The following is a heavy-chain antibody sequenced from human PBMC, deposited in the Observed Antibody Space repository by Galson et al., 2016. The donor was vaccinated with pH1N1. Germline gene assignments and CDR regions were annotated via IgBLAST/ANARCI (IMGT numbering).Heavy chain of an antibody. J-gene: IGHJ6*02. Sequence: SLRLSCAATGFSFSNYGMHWVRQAPGKGLEWVAVITASGDATFYGNSVKGRFVISRDNSRNTVSLHMNSLRPDDTAKYYCARHLRSHLRTWDYGMDVWGRGTTVTVSS. CDR3: ARHLRSHLRTWDYGMDV. CDR2: ITASGDAT. V-gene: IGHV3-23*01. CDR1: GFSFSNYG. D-gene: IGHD1-26*01.